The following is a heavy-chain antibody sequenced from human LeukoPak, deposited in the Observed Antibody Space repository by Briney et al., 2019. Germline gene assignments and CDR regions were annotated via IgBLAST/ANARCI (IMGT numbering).Heavy chain of an antibody. CDR3: ATIAARPDYYYYYYMDV. D-gene: IGHD6-6*01. V-gene: IGHV1-69-2*01. CDR1: GYTFTDYY. Sequence: ASVKVSCKASGYTFTDYYMHWLQQAPGKGLEWMGRVDPEDGETIYAEKFQGRVTITADTSTDTAYMELSSLRSEDTAVYYCATIAARPDYYYYYYMDVWGKGTTVTVSS. CDR2: VDPEDGET. J-gene: IGHJ6*03.